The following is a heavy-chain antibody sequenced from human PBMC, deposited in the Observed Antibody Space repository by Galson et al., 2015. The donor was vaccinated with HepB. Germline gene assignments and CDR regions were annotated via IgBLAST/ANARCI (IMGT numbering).Heavy chain of an antibody. V-gene: IGHV1-18*01. D-gene: IGHD5-12*01. CDR3: ARVGTSGYGFSDS. CDR1: GYTFTAYG. J-gene: IGHJ4*02. Sequence: SVKVSCKASGYTFTAYGISWVRQAPGQGLEWMGWIFAYNGYTNYAQLLQGRVTMTTDASTSTAYMDLRSLTSDDTAVYYCARVGTSGYGFSDSWGQGTLVTVSS. CDR2: IFAYNGYT.